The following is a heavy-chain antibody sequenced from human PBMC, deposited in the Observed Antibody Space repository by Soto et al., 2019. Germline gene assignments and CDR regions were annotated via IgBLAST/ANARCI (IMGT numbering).Heavy chain of an antibody. CDR2: ISGVDGRT. D-gene: IGHD3-22*01. Sequence: VQLLESGGVLVQPGGSLRLSCAASGFTFSSYAMSWVRQAPGKGLEWVSAISGVDGRTYYAESVKGRFTISRDNSKKTLYLLMNSLRAEDTAVYYCAKDDGGYHSYSDQWGQGTLVTVSS. J-gene: IGHJ4*02. CDR1: GFTFSSYA. V-gene: IGHV3-23*01. CDR3: AKDDGGYHSYSDQ.